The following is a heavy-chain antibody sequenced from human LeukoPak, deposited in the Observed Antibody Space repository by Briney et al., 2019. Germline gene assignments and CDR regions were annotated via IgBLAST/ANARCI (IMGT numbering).Heavy chain of an antibody. CDR1: GYTFTSYG. J-gene: IGHJ4*02. V-gene: IGHV1-18*01. CDR3: AREYCSSTSCSFDY. D-gene: IGHD2-2*01. CDR2: ISAYNGNT. Sequence: ASVKVSCKASGYTFTSYGISWVRQAPGQGLEWMGWISAYNGNTNYAQKLQGGVTMTTDTSTSTAYMELRSLRSDDTAVYYCAREYCSSTSCSFDYWGQGTLVTVSS.